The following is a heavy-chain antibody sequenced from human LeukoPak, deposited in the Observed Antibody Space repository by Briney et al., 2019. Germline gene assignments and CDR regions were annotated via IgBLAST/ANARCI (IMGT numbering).Heavy chain of an antibody. CDR3: ARDPDTAMVIGSYYFDY. CDR2: INPSGGST. V-gene: IGHV1-46*01. J-gene: IGHJ4*02. D-gene: IGHD5-18*01. Sequence: ASVKVSCKASGYTFTSYYMHWVRQAPGQGLEWMGIINPSGGSTSYAQKFQGRVTMTRDTSTSTVYMELSSLRPEDTAVYYCARDPDTAMVIGSYYFDYWGQGTLVTVSS. CDR1: GYTFTSYY.